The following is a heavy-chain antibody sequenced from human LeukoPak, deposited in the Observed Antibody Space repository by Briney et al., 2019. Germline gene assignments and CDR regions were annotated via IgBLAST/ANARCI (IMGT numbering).Heavy chain of an antibody. V-gene: IGHV1-69*04. Sequence: ASVKVSCKASGGTFSSYAISWVRQAPGQGLEWMGRIIPILGIANYAQKFQGRVTITADKSTSTAYMELSSLRSEDTAVYYCARGPLPAAIVRYGMDVWGQGTTVTVSS. CDR2: IIPILGIA. J-gene: IGHJ6*02. D-gene: IGHD2-2*02. CDR3: ARGPLPAAIVRYGMDV. CDR1: GGTFSSYA.